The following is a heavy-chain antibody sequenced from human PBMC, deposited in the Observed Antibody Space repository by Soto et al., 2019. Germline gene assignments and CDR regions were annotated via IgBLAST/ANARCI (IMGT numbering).Heavy chain of an antibody. Sequence: ASVKVSCKASGYTFTSYYMHWVRQAPGQGLEWMGIINPSGGSTSYAQKFQGRVTMTRDTSKSTVFMELSSLRSEDTAVYYCAGSTLLWFGESAVGNYYFDYLGQGTLVTVSS. J-gene: IGHJ4*02. V-gene: IGHV1-46*03. CDR1: GYTFTSYY. CDR2: INPSGGST. CDR3: AGSTLLWFGESAVGNYYFDY. D-gene: IGHD3-10*01.